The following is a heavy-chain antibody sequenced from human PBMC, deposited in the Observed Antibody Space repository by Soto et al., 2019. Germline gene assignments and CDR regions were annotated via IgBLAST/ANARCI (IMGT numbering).Heavy chain of an antibody. CDR2: INSDGSST. V-gene: IGHV3-74*01. J-gene: IGHJ6*03. Sequence: PGGSLRLSCAASGFTFSSYWMHWVRQAPGKGLVWVSRINSDGSSTSYADSVKGRFTISRDNAKNTLYLQMNSLRAEDTAVYYCARSHCSGGSCHYYYYYMDVWGKGTTVTVSS. D-gene: IGHD2-15*01. CDR1: GFTFSSYW. CDR3: ARSHCSGGSCHYYYYYMDV.